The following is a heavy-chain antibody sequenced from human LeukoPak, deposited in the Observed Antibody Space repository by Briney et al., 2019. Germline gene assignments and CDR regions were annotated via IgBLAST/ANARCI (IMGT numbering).Heavy chain of an antibody. CDR2: IYSGGST. D-gene: IGHD2-2*01. Sequence: PGGSLRLSCAASGFTVSSNYMSWVRQAPGKGLEWVSVIYSGGSTYYADSVKGRFTISRDNSKNTLYLQMNSLRAEDTAVYYCAKGSPAAIYYYYGMDVWGQGTTVTVSS. V-gene: IGHV3-53*01. J-gene: IGHJ6*02. CDR3: AKGSPAAIYYYYGMDV. CDR1: GFTVSSNY.